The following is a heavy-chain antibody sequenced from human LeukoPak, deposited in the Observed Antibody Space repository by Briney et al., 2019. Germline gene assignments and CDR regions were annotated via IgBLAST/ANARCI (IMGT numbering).Heavy chain of an antibody. CDR3: ARSRRLNCSSTSCYADYYYGMDV. CDR1: GYTFTGYC. Sequence: ASVKVSCKASGYTFTGYCMHWVRQAPGQGLEWMGWINPNSGGTNYAQKFQGRVTMTRDTSISTAYMELSRLRSDDTAVYYCARSRRLNCSSTSCYADYYYGMDVWGQGTTVTVSS. J-gene: IGHJ6*02. D-gene: IGHD2-2*01. CDR2: INPNSGGT. V-gene: IGHV1-2*02.